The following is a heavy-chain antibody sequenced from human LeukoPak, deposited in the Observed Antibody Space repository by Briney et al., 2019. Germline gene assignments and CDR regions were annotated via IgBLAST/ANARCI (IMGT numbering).Heavy chain of an antibody. CDR1: GFTFSSYS. V-gene: IGHV3-21*01. Sequence: PGGSLRLSCAASGFTFSSYSMNWVRQAPGKGLEWVSSISSSSSYLYYADSVKGRFTISRDNAKNSLYLQMNSLRAEDTAVYYCAREGSPYYGMDVWGKGTTVTVSS. J-gene: IGHJ6*04. CDR3: AREGSPYYGMDV. CDR2: ISSSSSYL. D-gene: IGHD3-10*01.